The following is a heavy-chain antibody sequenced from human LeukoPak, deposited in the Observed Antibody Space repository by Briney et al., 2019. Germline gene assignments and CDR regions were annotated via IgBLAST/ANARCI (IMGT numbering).Heavy chain of an antibody. V-gene: IGHV3-30*02. CDR2: IRYDGSDK. CDR3: ARDRYASGWPADAFDI. Sequence: GGSLRLSCAASGFTFSSYGMHWVRQAPGKGLEWVAFIRYDGSDKYYADSVKGRFTISRDNSKTTVYLQMDSLRGDDTAVYYCARDRYASGWPADAFDIWGQGTLVTVS. CDR1: GFTFSSYG. J-gene: IGHJ3*02. D-gene: IGHD6-19*01.